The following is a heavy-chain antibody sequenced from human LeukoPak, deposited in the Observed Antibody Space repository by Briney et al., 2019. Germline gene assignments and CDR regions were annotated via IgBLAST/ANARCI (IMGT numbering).Heavy chain of an antibody. J-gene: IGHJ4*02. CDR2: INPSGGST. Sequence: ASVKVSCKASGYTFTSYYMHWVRQAPGQGLEWMGIINPSGGSTSYAQKFQGRVTMTRDTSTSTVYMELSSLRSEDTAVYYCASEFPHLLELAYFDYWGQGTLVTVSS. CDR3: ASEFPHLLELAYFDY. V-gene: IGHV1-46*01. D-gene: IGHD1-7*01. CDR1: GYTFTSYY.